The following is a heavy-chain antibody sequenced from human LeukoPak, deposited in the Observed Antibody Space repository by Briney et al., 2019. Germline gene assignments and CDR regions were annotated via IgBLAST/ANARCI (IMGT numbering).Heavy chain of an antibody. Sequence: GGSLRLSCAASGFTFDDYAMHWVRQAPGKGLEWVSGISWNSGSIGYADSVKGRFTISSDNAKNSLYLQMNSLRAEDTALYYCAKDRAAHPYHAIDIWGQGTMVTVSS. CDR1: GFTFDDYA. J-gene: IGHJ3*02. CDR3: AKDRAAHPYHAIDI. V-gene: IGHV3-9*01. CDR2: ISWNSGSI. D-gene: IGHD6-6*01.